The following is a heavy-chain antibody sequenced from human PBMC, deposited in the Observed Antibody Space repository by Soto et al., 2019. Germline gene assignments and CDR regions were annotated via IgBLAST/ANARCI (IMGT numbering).Heavy chain of an antibody. Sequence: QITLKESGPTLVNPTQTLTLTCSFSGFSLSTSRVGVAWIRQPPVKALEWLAIIYWDDDRLYPPSLKTRLAITKDTSKNQVVLTMTNLDPGDTATYYCAHIMITWGGVSALDAFDMWGQGTMVTVSS. CDR2: IYWDDDR. V-gene: IGHV2-5*02. CDR1: GFSLSTSRVG. J-gene: IGHJ3*02. D-gene: IGHD3-16*01. CDR3: AHIMITWGGVSALDAFDM.